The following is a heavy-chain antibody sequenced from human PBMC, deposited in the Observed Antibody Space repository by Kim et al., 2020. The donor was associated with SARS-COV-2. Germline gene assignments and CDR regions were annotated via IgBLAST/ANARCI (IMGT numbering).Heavy chain of an antibody. CDR2: IRSKADGGTA. CDR3: TTDYERIGGLCDGETCYPASL. CDR1: GFTFTKVW. D-gene: IGHD2-21*01. J-gene: IGHJ4*02. Sequence: GGSLRLSCAASGFTFTKVWLSWVRQAPGKGLEWVGRIRSKADGGTADYAAPVKGRFTISRDDSKNTLYLQMNGLTTEDTAVYHCTTDYERIGGLCDGETCYPASLWGQGTLVTVSS. V-gene: IGHV3-15*01.